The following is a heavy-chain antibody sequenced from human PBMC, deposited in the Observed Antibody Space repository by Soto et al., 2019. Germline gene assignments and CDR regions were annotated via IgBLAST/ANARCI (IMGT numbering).Heavy chain of an antibody. CDR3: AQDPRGPAVLPSPLKH. J-gene: IGHJ4*02. D-gene: IGHD2-2*01. Sequence: VQLVGSGGGVVQPGRSLRLSCAASGFSFRMSDMQWVRQAPGNGLEWVAYIGHSGHDKYYGDSVKGRFTISRDNSKNTVSVEMNSLRPEDTAVYYCAQDPRGPAVLPSPLKHWGQGILVTVSS. CDR1: GFSFRMSD. V-gene: IGHV3-30*18. CDR2: IGHSGHDK.